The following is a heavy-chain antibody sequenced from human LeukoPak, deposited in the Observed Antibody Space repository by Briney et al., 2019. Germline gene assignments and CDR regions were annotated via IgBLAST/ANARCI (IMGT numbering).Heavy chain of an antibody. D-gene: IGHD3-10*01. V-gene: IGHV4-39*07. CDR1: GGSISSSSYY. CDR3: ARDSSWFGPDYLEY. J-gene: IGHJ4*02. CDR2: IYYSGST. Sequence: SETLSLTCTVSGGSISSSSYYWGWIRQPPGKGLEWIGSIYYSGSTYYNPSLKSRVTISVDTSRNQFFLRLTSVTAADTAVYYCARDSSWFGPDYLEYWGQGTLVTVSS.